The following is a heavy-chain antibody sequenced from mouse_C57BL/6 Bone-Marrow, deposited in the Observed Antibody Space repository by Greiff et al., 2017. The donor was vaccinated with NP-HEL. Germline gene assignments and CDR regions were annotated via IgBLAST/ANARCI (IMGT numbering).Heavy chain of an antibody. CDR2: IDPSDSYT. D-gene: IGHD1-1*01. CDR1: GYTFTSYW. V-gene: IGHV1-50*01. J-gene: IGHJ2*01. Sequence: QVQLQQPGAELVKPGASVKLSCKASGYTFTSYWMQWVKQRPGQGLEWIGEIDPSDSYTNYNQKFKGKATLTVDTSSSTAYMQLSSLTSEVSAVYYCARFTTVVAFDYWGQGTTLTVSS. CDR3: ARFTTVVAFDY.